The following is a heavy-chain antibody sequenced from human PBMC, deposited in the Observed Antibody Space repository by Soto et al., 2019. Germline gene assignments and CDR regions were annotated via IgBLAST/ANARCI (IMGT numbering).Heavy chain of an antibody. CDR3: ARAPAYGPHLDY. Sequence: PGGSLRLCCIASGYTFSNYYIIWVRQAPGKGLEWVANIRQDGGEKYYVDSVKGRFTISRDNTQNSMYLQINSLRAEDTAVYYCARAPAYGPHLDYWGQGILVTVSS. V-gene: IGHV3-7*03. CDR2: IRQDGGEK. D-gene: IGHD4-17*01. J-gene: IGHJ4*02. CDR1: GYTFSNYY.